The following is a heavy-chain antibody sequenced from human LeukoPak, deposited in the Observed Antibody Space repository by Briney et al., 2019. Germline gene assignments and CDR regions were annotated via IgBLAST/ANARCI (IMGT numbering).Heavy chain of an antibody. CDR2: INHSGST. Sequence: SETLSPTCAVYGGSFSGYYWSWIRQPPGKGLEWIGEINHSGSTNYNPSLKSRVTISVDTSKNQFTLKLSSVTAADTAVYYCARGGYCSSTSCYPGRVDYWGQGTLVTVSS. V-gene: IGHV4-34*01. J-gene: IGHJ4*02. CDR3: ARGGYCSSTSCYPGRVDY. CDR1: GGSFSGYY. D-gene: IGHD2-2*01.